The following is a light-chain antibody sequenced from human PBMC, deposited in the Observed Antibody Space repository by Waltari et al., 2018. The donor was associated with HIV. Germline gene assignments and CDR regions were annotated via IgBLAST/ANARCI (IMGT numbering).Light chain of an antibody. V-gene: IGKV1-33*01. Sequence: IQMTQSPSSLSSYVGHTFTITCQASHDIKKHLNWYQQKPGEAPKILISEASNLEIGFPSRFSGTGSGRDFSLTISSLQPEDVATYYCQQSDTLWTFGQGTKVE. CDR2: EAS. CDR3: QQSDTLWT. CDR1: HDIKKH. J-gene: IGKJ1*01.